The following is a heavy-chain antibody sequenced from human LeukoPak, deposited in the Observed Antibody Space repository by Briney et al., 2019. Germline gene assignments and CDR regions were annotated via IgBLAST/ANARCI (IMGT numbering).Heavy chain of an antibody. D-gene: IGHD3-10*02. CDR3: AKGPRGPMVGFQH. J-gene: IGHJ1*01. Sequence: GGSLRLSCAASGFTFSTYAMSWVRQAPGKGLEWVSAISGSGGSTYYADSVKGRFTISRDNSKNTLYLQMNSLRAEDTAVYYCAKGPRGPMVGFQHWGQGTLVTVSS. CDR2: ISGSGGST. CDR1: GFTFSTYA. V-gene: IGHV3-23*01.